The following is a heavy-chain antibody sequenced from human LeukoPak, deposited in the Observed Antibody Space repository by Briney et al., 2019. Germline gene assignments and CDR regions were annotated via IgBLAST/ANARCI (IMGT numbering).Heavy chain of an antibody. Sequence: ASVKVSCKASGYTFTGYYMHWVRPAPGQGLEWMGWINPNSGGTNYAQKFQGRVTMTRDTSISTAYMELSRLRSDDTAVYYCARTYCTNGVCYGIAFDIWGQGTMVTVSS. V-gene: IGHV1-2*02. CDR1: GYTFTGYY. J-gene: IGHJ3*02. CDR3: ARTYCTNGVCYGIAFDI. CDR2: INPNSGGT. D-gene: IGHD2-8*01.